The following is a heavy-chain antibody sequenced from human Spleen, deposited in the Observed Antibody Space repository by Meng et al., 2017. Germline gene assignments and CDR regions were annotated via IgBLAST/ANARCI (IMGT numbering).Heavy chain of an antibody. J-gene: IGHJ3*02. Sequence: GESLKISCAASGFTFSRHAMNWVRQAPGKGLEWVSVIGGSGGGTHYADSVKGRFTISRDNSKNTLYLQMHSLRVEDTAIYYCASIPLWFTNDAFDIWGQGTMVTVSS. CDR3: ASIPLWFTNDAFDI. CDR2: IGGSGGGT. CDR1: GFTFSRHA. D-gene: IGHD3-10*01. V-gene: IGHV3-23*01.